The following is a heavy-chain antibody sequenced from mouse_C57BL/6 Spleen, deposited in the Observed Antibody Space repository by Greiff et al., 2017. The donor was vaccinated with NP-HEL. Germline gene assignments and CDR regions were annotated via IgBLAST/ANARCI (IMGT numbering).Heavy chain of an antibody. CDR1: GYTFTDYY. Sequence: VQLQQSGPELVKPGASVKISCKASGYTFTDYYMNWVKQSHGKSLEWIGDINPNNGGTSYNQKFKGKATLTVDKSSSTAYMELRSLTSEDSAVYYCARFDYDGDWFAYWGQGTLVTVSA. D-gene: IGHD2-4*01. CDR2: INPNNGGT. J-gene: IGHJ3*01. CDR3: ARFDYDGDWFAY. V-gene: IGHV1-26*01.